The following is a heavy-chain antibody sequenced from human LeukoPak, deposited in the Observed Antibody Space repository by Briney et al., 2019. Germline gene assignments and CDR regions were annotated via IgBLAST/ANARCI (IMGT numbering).Heavy chain of an antibody. J-gene: IGHJ4*02. V-gene: IGHV1-18*01. D-gene: IGHD3-10*01. Sequence: ASVKVSCKASGYTFTSYGISWVRQAPGQGLEGMGWISAYNGNTNYAQKLQGRVTMTTDTSTSTAYMELRSLRSDDTAVYYCARNYYGSGSYYYFDYWGQGTLVTVSS. CDR1: GYTFTSYG. CDR3: ARNYYGSGSYYYFDY. CDR2: ISAYNGNT.